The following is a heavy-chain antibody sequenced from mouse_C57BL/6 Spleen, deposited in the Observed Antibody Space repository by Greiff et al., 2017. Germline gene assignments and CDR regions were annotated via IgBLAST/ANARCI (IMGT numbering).Heavy chain of an antibody. J-gene: IGHJ2*01. CDR2: IYPGGGYT. CDR3: ARGGDYYGSSYHYFDY. Sequence: QVQLQQSGAELVRPGTSVKMSCKASGYTFTNYWIGWAKQRPGHGLEWIGDIYPGGGYTNYNEKFKGKATLTADKSSSTAYMQFSSLTSEDSAIYYCARGGDYYGSSYHYFDYWGQGTTLTVSS. D-gene: IGHD1-1*01. CDR1: GYTFTNYW. V-gene: IGHV1-63*01.